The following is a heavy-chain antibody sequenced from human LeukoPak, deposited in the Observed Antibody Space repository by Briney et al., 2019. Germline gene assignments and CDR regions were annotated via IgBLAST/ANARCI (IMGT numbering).Heavy chain of an antibody. CDR1: GGSFSGYY. J-gene: IGHJ2*01. V-gene: IGHV4-59*01. D-gene: IGHD3-22*01. CDR2: IYYSGNT. CDR3: ARDRDSSGLRDFDL. Sequence: PSETLSLTCAVYGGSFSGYYWSWIRQPPGKGLEWHGYIYYSGNTNYNTSLKSRVSISIDTSKNQFSLQLSSVTAADTAVYYCARDRDSSGLRDFDLWGRGTLVTVSA.